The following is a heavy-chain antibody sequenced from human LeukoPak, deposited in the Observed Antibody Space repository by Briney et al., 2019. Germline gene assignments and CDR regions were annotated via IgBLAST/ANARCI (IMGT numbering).Heavy chain of an antibody. J-gene: IGHJ4*02. Sequence: GGSLRPSCAASGFTFSSYAMSWVRQAPGKGLEWVANIKRDGSETYYVDSVKGRFTISRDNAKNSLSLQMNSLRAEDTAVYYCARQRGSGCLDYWGQGTLVTVSS. V-gene: IGHV3-7*01. CDR3: ARQRGSGCLDY. CDR1: GFTFSSYA. CDR2: IKRDGSET. D-gene: IGHD6-19*01.